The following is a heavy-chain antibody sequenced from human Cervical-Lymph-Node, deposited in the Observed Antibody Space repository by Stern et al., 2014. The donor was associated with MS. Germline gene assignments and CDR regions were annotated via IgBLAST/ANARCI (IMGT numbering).Heavy chain of an antibody. J-gene: IGHJ4*02. CDR1: GGTFSSYT. CDR3: AREGIPGAGGTFDN. D-gene: IGHD1-26*01. V-gene: IGHV1-69*06. CDR2: IIPIFATT. Sequence: QVQLVQSGAEVKKPGSSVKVSCKVSGGTFSSYTLNWVRQAPGQGLEWMGSIIPIFATTNYAQPFQGKVTITADRSTSTAYMEVSSLRSEDTAVYYCAREGIPGAGGTFDNWGQGTLVIVSS.